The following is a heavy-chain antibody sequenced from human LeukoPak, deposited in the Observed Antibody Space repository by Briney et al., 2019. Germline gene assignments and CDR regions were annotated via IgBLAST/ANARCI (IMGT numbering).Heavy chain of an antibody. D-gene: IGHD5-24*01. CDR1: GGSISSSIYY. CDR2: VYFTGNT. Sequence: PSETLSLTCTVSGGSISSSIYYWGLIRQPPGKGLEWIGSVYFTGNTYYNPSLKSRVTISVDTSKNQFSLILSSVTAADTAVYYCARDIGSQMATISDWFDPWGQGTLVTVSS. V-gene: IGHV4-39*07. CDR3: ARDIGSQMATISDWFDP. J-gene: IGHJ5*02.